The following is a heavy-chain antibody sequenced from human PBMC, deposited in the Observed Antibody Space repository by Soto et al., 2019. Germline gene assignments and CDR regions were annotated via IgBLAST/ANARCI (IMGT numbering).Heavy chain of an antibody. CDR2: IIPIFGTA. CDR3: AREYLVGATTSFDY. D-gene: IGHD1-26*01. Sequence: QVQLVQSGAEVKKPGSSVKVSCKASGGTFSSYAISWVRQAPGQGLEWMGGIIPIFGTANYAQKFQGRVTITADESTSTAYMELSGLRSEDTAVYYCAREYLVGATTSFDYWGQGTLVTVSS. V-gene: IGHV1-69*01. J-gene: IGHJ4*02. CDR1: GGTFSSYA.